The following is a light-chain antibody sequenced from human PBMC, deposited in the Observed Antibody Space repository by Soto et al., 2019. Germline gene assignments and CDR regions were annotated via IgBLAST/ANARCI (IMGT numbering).Light chain of an antibody. CDR3: QQYNIWPPWT. CDR1: QNIRNN. CDR2: DTS. Sequence: EIVMTQSPATLSVSPGESATLSCRSSQNIRNNLAWYQQKPGQAPRLLFSDTSTRATTVPARFNGSGSGTEFSLAISNLQSEDFAIYYCQQYNIWPPWTFGQGTKVDIK. J-gene: IGKJ1*01. V-gene: IGKV3-15*01.